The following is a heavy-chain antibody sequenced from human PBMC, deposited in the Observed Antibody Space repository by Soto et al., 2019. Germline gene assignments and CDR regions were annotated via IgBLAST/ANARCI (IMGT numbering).Heavy chain of an antibody. CDR3: AKVKEGYSSSWFNPFDY. D-gene: IGHD6-13*01. Sequence: GGSLRLSCAASGFTFDDYAMHWVRQAPGKGLEWVSGISWNSGSIGYADSVKGRFTISRDNAKNSLYLQMNSLRAEDTALYYCAKVKEGYSSSWFNPFDYWGQGTLVTVSS. CDR2: ISWNSGSI. V-gene: IGHV3-9*01. J-gene: IGHJ4*02. CDR1: GFTFDDYA.